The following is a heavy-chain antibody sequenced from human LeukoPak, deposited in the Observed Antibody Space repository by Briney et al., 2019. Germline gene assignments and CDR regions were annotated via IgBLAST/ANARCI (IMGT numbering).Heavy chain of an antibody. Sequence: LSGGSLRLSCAASGCTFHNYGMHWVRQAPGKGLEWAAVISYDGSNKYYADSVKGRFTISRDNSKDTLYLQMNSLRAEDTAVYHCAKSLSLTVRGVPLADSWGQGTLVTVSS. V-gene: IGHV3-30*18. CDR2: ISYDGSNK. CDR3: AKSLSLTVRGVPLADS. D-gene: IGHD3-10*01. J-gene: IGHJ4*02. CDR1: GCTFHNYG.